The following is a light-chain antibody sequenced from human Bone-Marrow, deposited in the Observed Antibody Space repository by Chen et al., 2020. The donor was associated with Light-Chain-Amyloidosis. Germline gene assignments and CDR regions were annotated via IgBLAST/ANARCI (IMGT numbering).Light chain of an antibody. Sequence: QSALTHPASVSGSPGQSITISCTGTSSDVGGDNHVSWYQQHPDKAPKLMIYEVTNRPSWVPDRFSGSKSANPASLTISGLQTEDEADYCCSSYTVTNTLVFGSGTRVTVL. J-gene: IGLJ1*01. CDR3: SSYTVTNTLV. CDR2: EVT. V-gene: IGLV2-14*01. CDR1: SSDVGGDNH.